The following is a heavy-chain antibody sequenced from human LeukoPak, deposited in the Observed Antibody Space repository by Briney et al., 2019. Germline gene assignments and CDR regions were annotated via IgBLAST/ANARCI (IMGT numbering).Heavy chain of an antibody. CDR1: GDSVSSNSAA. CDR2: TYYRSKWHN. V-gene: IGHV6-1*01. D-gene: IGHD2-15*01. Sequence: SQTLSLTCAISGDSVSSNSAAWNWIRQSPPRGLEWLGRTYYRSKWHNDYAVSVKSRITINPDISKNQFSLHLNPVSPEDTAVYYCARLVGGSPDSWGQGTLVTVSS. CDR3: ARLVGGSPDS. J-gene: IGHJ4*02.